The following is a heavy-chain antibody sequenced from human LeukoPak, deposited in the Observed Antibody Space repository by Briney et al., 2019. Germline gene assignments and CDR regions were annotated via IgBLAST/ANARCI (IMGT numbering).Heavy chain of an antibody. D-gene: IGHD5-18*01. CDR1: GGSFSGYY. CDR3: ARARAGRYSYGLPDY. J-gene: IGHJ4*02. CDR2: INHSGST. Sequence: PSETLSLTCAVYGGSFSGYYWSWIRQPPGKGLEWIGEINHSGSTNYNPSLKSRVTISVDTSKNQFSLKLSSVTAADTAVYYCARARAGRYSYGLPDYWGQGTLVTVSS. V-gene: IGHV4-34*01.